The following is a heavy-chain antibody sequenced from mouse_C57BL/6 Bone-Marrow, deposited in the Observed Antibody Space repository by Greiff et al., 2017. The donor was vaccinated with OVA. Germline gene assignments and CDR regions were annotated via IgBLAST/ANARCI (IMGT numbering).Heavy chain of an antibody. CDR1: GYTFTSYG. V-gene: IGHV1-81*01. J-gene: IGHJ3*01. Sequence: VKLKQSGAELARPGASVKLSCKASGYTFTSYGISWVKQRTGQGLEWIGEIYPRSGNTYYNEKFKGKATLTADKSSSTAYMELRSLTSEDSAVYFCARSIPHYYGSSFAYWGQGTLVTVSA. CDR3: ARSIPHYYGSSFAY. CDR2: IYPRSGNT. D-gene: IGHD1-1*01.